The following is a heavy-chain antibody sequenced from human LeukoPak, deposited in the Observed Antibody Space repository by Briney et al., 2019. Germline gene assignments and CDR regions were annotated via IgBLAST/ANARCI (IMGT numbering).Heavy chain of an antibody. V-gene: IGHV4-4*09. CDR2: IYTSGST. D-gene: IGHD1-26*01. CDR1: GGSISSYY. Sequence: SETLSLTCTVSGGSISSYYWSWIRQPPGKGLEWIGYIYTSGSTNYNPSLKSRVTISVDTSKNQFSLKLSSVTAADTAVYYCAREGGSYYFFDYWGQGTLVTVSS. J-gene: IGHJ4*02. CDR3: AREGGSYYFFDY.